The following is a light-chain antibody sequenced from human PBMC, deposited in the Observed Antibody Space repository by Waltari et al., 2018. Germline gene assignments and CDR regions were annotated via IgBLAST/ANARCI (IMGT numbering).Light chain of an antibody. CDR1: QDIINY. CDR2: DAS. CDR3: QQYENLPYT. J-gene: IGKJ2*01. Sequence: DIQMTQSPSSLSASIGDRVTITCQASQDIINYLNWYQQTPGKAPKLLIYDASNLATGVPSRFSGGGSGTDFSLIITSLHPEDIATYFCQQYENLPYTFGQGTKPEIK. V-gene: IGKV1-33*01.